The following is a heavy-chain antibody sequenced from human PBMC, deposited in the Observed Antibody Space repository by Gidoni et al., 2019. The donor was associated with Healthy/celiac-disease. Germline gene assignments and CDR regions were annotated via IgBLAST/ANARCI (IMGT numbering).Heavy chain of an antibody. CDR3: ARRPLSSIIVGATRRGKNKKGEIDY. V-gene: IGHV4-4*02. CDR2: IYHSGST. J-gene: IGHJ4*02. Sequence: QVQLQESGPGLVKPSGTLSLTCAVSGGSISSSNWWSWVRQPPGKGLEWIGEIYHSGSTNYNPSLKSRVTISVDKSKNQFSLKLSSVTAADTAVYYCARRPLSSIIVGATRRGKNKKGEIDYWGQGTLVTVSS. CDR1: GGSISSSNW. D-gene: IGHD1-26*01.